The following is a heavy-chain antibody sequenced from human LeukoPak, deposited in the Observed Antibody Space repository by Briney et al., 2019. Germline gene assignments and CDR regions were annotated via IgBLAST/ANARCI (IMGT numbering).Heavy chain of an antibody. CDR1: GGTFSSYA. J-gene: IGHJ4*02. Sequence: ASVKVSCKASGGTFSSYAISWVRQAPGQGLEWMGGIIPIFGTANYAQKFQGRVTITADESTSTAYMELSSLRSEDTAVYYCASRTGSWAYFDYWGQGTLVTVSS. CDR2: IIPIFGTA. CDR3: ASRTGSWAYFDY. D-gene: IGHD6-13*01. V-gene: IGHV1-69*13.